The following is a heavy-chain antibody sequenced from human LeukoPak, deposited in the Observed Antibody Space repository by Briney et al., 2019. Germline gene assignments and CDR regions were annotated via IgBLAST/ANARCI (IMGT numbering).Heavy chain of an antibody. CDR2: IYSGGIT. CDR1: GLTVSSNH. J-gene: IGHJ5*02. D-gene: IGHD5-18*01. Sequence: GGSLRLSCTASGLTVSSNHMSWDRQAPGKGLELGSVIYSGGITYYADSVKGRFTISRDNSKNTLYLQMNSLRAEDTAVYYCARETAANQGFDPWGQGTLVTVSS. CDR3: ARETAANQGFDP. V-gene: IGHV3-66*01.